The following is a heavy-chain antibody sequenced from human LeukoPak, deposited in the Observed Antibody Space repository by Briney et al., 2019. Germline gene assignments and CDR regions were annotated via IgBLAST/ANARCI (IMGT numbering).Heavy chain of an antibody. D-gene: IGHD6-13*01. CDR2: IWYGGSNK. CDR1: GFTFSSYG. Sequence: GGSLRLSCAASGFTFSSYGMHWVRQAPGKGLEWVAVIWYGGSNKYYADSVKGRFTISRDNSKNTLYLQMNSLRAEDTAVYYCAKGGSSSWYVSNIWGQGTMVIVSS. CDR3: AKGGSSSWYVSNI. J-gene: IGHJ3*02. V-gene: IGHV3-30*02.